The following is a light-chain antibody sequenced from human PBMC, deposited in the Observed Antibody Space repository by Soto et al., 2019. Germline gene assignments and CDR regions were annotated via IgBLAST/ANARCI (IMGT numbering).Light chain of an antibody. Sequence: SYELTQPPSLSVAPGKTAKITCWGSSIGSKNVHWSQQRPGQAPVLVIYYDSDRPSGIPERFSGSNSGNTATLTISRVEAGDEADYYCQVWDSSSDHSVVFGGGTKLTVL. CDR1: SIGSKN. V-gene: IGLV3-21*04. J-gene: IGLJ2*01. CDR3: QVWDSSSDHSVV. CDR2: YDS.